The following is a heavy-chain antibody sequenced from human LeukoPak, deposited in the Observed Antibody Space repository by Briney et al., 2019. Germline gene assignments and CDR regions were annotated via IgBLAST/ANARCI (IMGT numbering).Heavy chain of an antibody. CDR2: ISTYNGDT. D-gene: IGHD6-19*01. CDR3: ARDPSNTSGRYIYFDS. CDR1: GYTFTRYA. V-gene: IGHV1-18*04. J-gene: IGHJ4*02. Sequence: GASVKLSCKASGYTFTRYAIIWVRQAPGQGLEGMGWISTYNGDTNCAQNLQGRVTMTRDTSTSTDYMELRSLRSDDTAVYYCARDPSNTSGRYIYFDSWSQGTLVTVSS.